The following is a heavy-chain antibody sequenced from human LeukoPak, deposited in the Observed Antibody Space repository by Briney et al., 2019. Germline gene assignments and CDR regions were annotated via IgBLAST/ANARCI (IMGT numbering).Heavy chain of an antibody. J-gene: IGHJ4*02. CDR1: GGSISSSSYY. D-gene: IGHD3-22*01. Sequence: SETLSLTCTVSGGSISSSSYYWGWIRQPPGKGLEWIGSIYYSGSTYYNPSLKSRVTISVDTSKNQFSLKLSSVTAADTAVYYCASGYYDSSGYAKSGFYYFDYWGQGTPVTVSS. CDR2: IYYSGST. V-gene: IGHV4-39*01. CDR3: ASGYYDSSGYAKSGFYYFDY.